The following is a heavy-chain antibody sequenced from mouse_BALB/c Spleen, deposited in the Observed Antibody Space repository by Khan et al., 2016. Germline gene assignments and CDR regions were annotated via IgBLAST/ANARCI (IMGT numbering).Heavy chain of an antibody. CDR1: GFTFSDYY. CDR2: ISDGGSYT. V-gene: IGHV5-4*02. Sequence: EVALVESGGGLVKPGGSLKLSCAASGFTFSDYYMYWVRQTPEKRLEWVATISDGGSYTYYPDSVKGRFTISRDNAKNNLYLQMSSLKSEDTAMYYCARDDRWFAYWGQVTLVTVSA. CDR3: ARDDRWFAY. D-gene: IGHD2-14*01. J-gene: IGHJ3*01.